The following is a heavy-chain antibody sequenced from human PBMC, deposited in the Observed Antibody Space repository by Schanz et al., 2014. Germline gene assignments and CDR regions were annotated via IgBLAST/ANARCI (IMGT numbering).Heavy chain of an antibody. J-gene: IGHJ4*02. V-gene: IGHV3-23*01. CDR1: GVTFSSYA. Sequence: EVQLLESGGGFVQPGGSLRLSCVASGVTFSSYAMSWVRQASGKGLEWVSAISGSGASTYYADSVKGRFTISRDNSKNTLYLQMNSLRAEDTGVYYCAKDQGSYGSGSYSYFDYWGQGTLDTVSS. D-gene: IGHD3-10*01. CDR2: ISGSGAST. CDR3: AKDQGSYGSGSYSYFDY.